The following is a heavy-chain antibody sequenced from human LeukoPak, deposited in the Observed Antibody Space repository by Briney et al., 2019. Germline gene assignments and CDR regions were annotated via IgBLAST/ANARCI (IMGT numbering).Heavy chain of an antibody. V-gene: IGHV4-31*03. Sequence: PSETLSLTCTVSGGSISSGGYYWSWIRQHPGKGLEWIGYIYYSGSTYYNPSLKSRVTISVDTSKNQFSLRLSSVTAADTAVYYCARDLYVAAAGTGGYFDYWGQGTLVTVSS. CDR2: IYYSGST. D-gene: IGHD6-13*01. CDR3: ARDLYVAAAGTGGYFDY. J-gene: IGHJ4*02. CDR1: GGSISSGGYY.